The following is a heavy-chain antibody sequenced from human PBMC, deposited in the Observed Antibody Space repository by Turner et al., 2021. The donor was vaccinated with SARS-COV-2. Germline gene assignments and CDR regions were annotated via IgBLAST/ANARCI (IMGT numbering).Heavy chain of an antibody. CDR1: GYTLIELS. J-gene: IGHJ5*02. CDR2: FDPEGGET. Sequence: QVQLVQSGAVVKKPGASVKVACKASGYTLIELSMHWVRQAPGKGLEWMGGFDPEGGETIYAQKFQGRVTMTEDTSTDTAYMELSSLRSDDTAVYYCATAPGMTTTGWFDPWGQGTLVTVSS. V-gene: IGHV1-24*01. D-gene: IGHD4-4*01. CDR3: ATAPGMTTTGWFDP.